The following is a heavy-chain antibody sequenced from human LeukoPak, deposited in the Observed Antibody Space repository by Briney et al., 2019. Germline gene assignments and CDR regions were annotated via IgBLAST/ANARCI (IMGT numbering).Heavy chain of an antibody. J-gene: IGHJ4*02. Sequence: SETLSLTCTVSGYSISSGYYWGWIRQPPGKGLEWIGSIYHSGSTYYNPSLKSRVTISVDTSKNQFSLKLSSVTAADTAVYYCAITYSSGWYYFDYWGQGTLVTVSS. CDR1: GYSISSGYY. CDR2: IYHSGST. V-gene: IGHV4-38-2*02. CDR3: AITYSSGWYYFDY. D-gene: IGHD6-19*01.